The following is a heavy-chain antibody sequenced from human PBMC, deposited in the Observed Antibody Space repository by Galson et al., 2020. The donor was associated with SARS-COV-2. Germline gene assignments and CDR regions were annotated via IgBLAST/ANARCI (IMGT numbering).Heavy chain of an antibody. Sequence: TGGSLRLSCFASGFTVSTYYMSWVRQAPGKGLEWVSVIYYDGNTNYADSVKGRFTVSRDNSKNTVYLQMNSLRAEDTALYYCVRDDGVSPYDYWGQGTLVTVSS. CDR2: IYYDGNT. J-gene: IGHJ4*02. V-gene: IGHV3-66*01. CDR1: GFTVSTYY. CDR3: VRDDGVSPYDY. D-gene: IGHD3-16*01.